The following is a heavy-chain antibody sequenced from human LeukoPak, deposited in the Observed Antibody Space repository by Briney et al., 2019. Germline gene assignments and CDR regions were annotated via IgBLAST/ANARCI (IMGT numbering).Heavy chain of an antibody. J-gene: IGHJ3*02. D-gene: IGHD2-21*02. CDR1: GFTFSSYG. CDR2: ISYDGSNK. V-gene: IGHV3-30*18. CDR3: AKDPSFVVVTAAIDI. Sequence: PGGSLRLSCAASGFTFSSYGMHWVRQAPGKGLEWVAVISYDGSNKYYADSVKGRFTISRDNSKNTLYLQMNSLRAEDTAVYYCAKDPSFVVVTAAIDIWGQGTMVTVSS.